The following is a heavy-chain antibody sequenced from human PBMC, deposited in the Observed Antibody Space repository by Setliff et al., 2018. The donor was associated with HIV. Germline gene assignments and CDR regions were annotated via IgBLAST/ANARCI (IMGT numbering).Heavy chain of an antibody. J-gene: IGHJ4*02. D-gene: IGHD2-2*01. Sequence: GGSLRLSCAATGFTFSNYGMHWVRQAPAKGLEWVSSISSSSGTIYYADSVKDRFTISRDNAKNSLYLQMNSLRAEDTAVYFCARDPLPCSSPSCYPPGYFDYWGQGTLVTVSS. CDR3: ARDPLPCSSPSCYPPGYFDY. CDR2: ISSSSGTI. CDR1: GFTFSNYG. V-gene: IGHV3-48*01.